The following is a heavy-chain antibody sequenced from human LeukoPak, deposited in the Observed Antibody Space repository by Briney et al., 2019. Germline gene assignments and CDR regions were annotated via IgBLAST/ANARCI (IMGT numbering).Heavy chain of an antibody. J-gene: IGHJ6*03. V-gene: IGHV3-64*01. CDR2: ISSNGGST. CDR3: ARGAIGYCSSTSCYVYYYYYYMDV. Sequence: GGSLRLSCAASGFTFSSYAMHWGRQAPGKGLEYVSAISSNGGSTYYANSVKGRFTISRDNSENTLYLQMGSLRAEDMAVYYCARGAIGYCSSTSCYVYYYYYYMDVWGKGTTVTVSS. CDR1: GFTFSSYA. D-gene: IGHD2-2*01.